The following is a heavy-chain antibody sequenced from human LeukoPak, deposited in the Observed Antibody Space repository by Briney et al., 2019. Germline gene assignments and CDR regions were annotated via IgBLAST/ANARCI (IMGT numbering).Heavy chain of an antibody. CDR3: ARGRDGYNFPLYNWFDP. J-gene: IGHJ5*02. V-gene: IGHV4-61*02. CDR2: IYTSGST. CDR1: GGSISSGSYY. D-gene: IGHD5-24*01. Sequence: PSETLSLTCTVSGGSISSGSYYWSWIRQPAGKGLEWIGRIYTSGSTNYNPSLKSRVTISVDTSKNQFSLKLSSVTAADTAVYYCARGRDGYNFPLYNWFDPWGQGTLVTVSS.